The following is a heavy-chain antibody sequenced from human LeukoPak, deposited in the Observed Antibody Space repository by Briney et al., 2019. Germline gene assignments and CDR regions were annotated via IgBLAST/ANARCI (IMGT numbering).Heavy chain of an antibody. CDR2: ISSSSSTT. D-gene: IGHD3-10*01. J-gene: IGHJ4*02. CDR1: GFTFSSYS. CDR3: AKGRREALLWFGGWTAGDY. V-gene: IGHV3-48*01. Sequence: SGGSLRLSCAASGFTFSSYSMNWVRQAPGKGLEWVSYISSSSSTTYYADSVKGRFTISRDNSKNTLYLQMNSLRAEDTAVYYCAKGRREALLWFGGWTAGDYWGQGTLVTVSS.